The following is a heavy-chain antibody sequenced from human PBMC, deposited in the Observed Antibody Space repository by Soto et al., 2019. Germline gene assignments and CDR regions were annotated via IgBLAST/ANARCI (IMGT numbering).Heavy chain of an antibody. D-gene: IGHD1-26*01. CDR1: GFTFSSYD. V-gene: IGHV3-30*18. CDR3: AKPRTIGNWYFDL. Sequence: PGGSLRVSCAASGFTFSSYDMHWVRQAPGKGLEWVAVISYDGSNKFYADSVKGRFTISRDNSKNTVFLQMNGLRGDDTAVYYCAKPRTIGNWYFDLWGRGTLVTVSS. J-gene: IGHJ2*01. CDR2: ISYDGSNK.